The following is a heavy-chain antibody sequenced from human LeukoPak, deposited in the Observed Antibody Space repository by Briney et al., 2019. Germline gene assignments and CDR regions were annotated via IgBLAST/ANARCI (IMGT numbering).Heavy chain of an antibody. CDR1: GYSFTSYW. J-gene: IGHJ3*02. D-gene: IGHD3-3*01. CDR3: ATGTIFGVVIEAFDI. Sequence: GESLKISCKGSGYSFTSYWIGWVRQMPGKGLEWMGIIYPGDSDTRYSPSFQGQVTISADKSISTAYLQWSSLKASDTAMYYCATGTIFGVVIEAFDIWGQGTMVTVSS. CDR2: IYPGDSDT. V-gene: IGHV5-51*01.